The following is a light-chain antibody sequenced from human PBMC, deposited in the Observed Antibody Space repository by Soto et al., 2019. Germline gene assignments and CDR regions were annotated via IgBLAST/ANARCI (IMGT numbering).Light chain of an antibody. J-gene: IGLJ1*01. V-gene: IGLV1-40*01. CDR2: ENN. CDR3: QSYDSSLSGYV. Sequence: QSVLTQPPSVSATPGQRVTISCTGSSSNIGAGYEAHWYQQVPGTAPKLLIYENNNRPSGVPDRFSGSNSGTSASLAITGLQAEDEAEYYCQSYDSSLSGYVFGTGTKLTVL. CDR1: SSNIGAGYE.